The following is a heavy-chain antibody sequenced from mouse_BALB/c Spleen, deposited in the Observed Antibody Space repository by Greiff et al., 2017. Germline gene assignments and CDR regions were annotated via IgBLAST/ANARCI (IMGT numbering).Heavy chain of an antibody. V-gene: IGHV1-14*01. CDR3: ARWGIITTRVAMDY. CDR2: INPYNDGT. D-gene: IGHD1-1*01. Sequence: VQLQQSGPELVKPGASVKMSCKASGYTFTSYVMHWVKQKPGQGLEWIGYINPYNDGTKYNEKFKGKATLTSDKSSSTAYMELSSLTSEDSAVYYCARWGIITTRVAMDYWGQGTSVTVSS. J-gene: IGHJ4*01. CDR1: GYTFTSYV.